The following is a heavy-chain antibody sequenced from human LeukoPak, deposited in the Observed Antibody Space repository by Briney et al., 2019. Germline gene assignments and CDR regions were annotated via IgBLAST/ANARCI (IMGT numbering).Heavy chain of an antibody. Sequence: GGSLRLSCAASGFTFSSYAMSWVRQAPGKGLEWVSAISGSGGSTYYADSVKGRFTISRDNSKNTLYLQMNSLRAEDTAVYYCAKHPTRTMVRGVIRPKGLNFDYWGQGTLVTVSS. CDR1: GFTFSSYA. CDR2: ISGSGGST. J-gene: IGHJ4*02. D-gene: IGHD3-10*01. V-gene: IGHV3-23*01. CDR3: AKHPTRTMVRGVIRPKGLNFDY.